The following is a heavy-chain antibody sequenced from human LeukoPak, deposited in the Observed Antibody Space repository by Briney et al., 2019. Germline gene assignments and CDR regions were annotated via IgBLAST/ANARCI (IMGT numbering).Heavy chain of an antibody. J-gene: IGHJ4*02. CDR3: AKENKLPLYSSSSGEFDF. V-gene: IGHV3-23*01. D-gene: IGHD6-6*01. Sequence: GGSLRLSCAASGFTFSNYAMTWVRQAPGKGLHWVSSISGTDGTTDYTDSVKGRFTISRDNSKNTLYLHMNSLRVEDTAKYYCAKENKLPLYSSSSGEFDFWGQGTLVTVSS. CDR2: ISGTDGTT. CDR1: GFTFSNYA.